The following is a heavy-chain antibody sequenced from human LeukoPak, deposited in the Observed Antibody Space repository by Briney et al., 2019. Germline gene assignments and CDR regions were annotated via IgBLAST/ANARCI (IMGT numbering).Heavy chain of an antibody. CDR2: INAGNGNT. V-gene: IGHV1-3*01. CDR1: GYTFTSYA. Sequence: ASVKVSCKASGYTFTSYAMHWVRQAPGQRLEWMGWINAGNGNTKYSQKFQGRVTITRDTSASTAYMELSSLRSEDTAVYYCARDCLGTSTVQPYSDYWGQGTLVTVSS. CDR3: ARDCLGTSTVQPYSDY. J-gene: IGHJ4*02.